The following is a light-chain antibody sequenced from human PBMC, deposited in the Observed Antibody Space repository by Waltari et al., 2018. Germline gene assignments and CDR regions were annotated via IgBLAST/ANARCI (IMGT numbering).Light chain of an antibody. CDR3: QSYDSSLNIYV. CDR2: DDS. Sequence: QSVLTQPPSVSGAPGQGVTISCTGSTSNIGAGHDVNWFQQLPGTAPKLLTQDDSNRPSGVPDRFSASKSGTSASLAITGLQADDEADYYCQSYDSSLNIYVFGTGTKVTVL. V-gene: IGLV1-40*01. J-gene: IGLJ1*01. CDR1: TSNIGAGHD.